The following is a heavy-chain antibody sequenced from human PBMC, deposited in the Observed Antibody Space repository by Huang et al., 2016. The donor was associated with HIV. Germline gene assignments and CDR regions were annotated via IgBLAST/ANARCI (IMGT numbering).Heavy chain of an antibody. CDR2: ISASRGDK. CDR1: GYTFPSYG. CDR3: ARDPKYHRIGYYRQRRGIDI. V-gene: IGHV1-18*01. J-gene: IGHJ3*02. D-gene: IGHD3-22*01. Sequence: QIQLMQSGPELKQPGASVKVSCKASGYTFPSYGITWVRQAPGQGPEGMGGISASRGDKEYEQKFQGRVTLTTDTYTNIAHRELRSLRSDDTAKYYCARDPKYHRIGYYRQRRGIDIWGQGTMVIVSS.